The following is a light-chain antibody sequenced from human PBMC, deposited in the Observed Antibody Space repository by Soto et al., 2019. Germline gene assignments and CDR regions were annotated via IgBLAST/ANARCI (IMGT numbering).Light chain of an antibody. Sequence: QSVLTQPPSASGTPGQRVTISCSGSSSNIGSNTIHWYQQLPGTAPKLLIHSDDKLPSGVPDRFSGSKSGTSGSLAISGLKSGDEADYYCAAWDDSLNGFVFGAGTMVTVL. J-gene: IGLJ1*01. CDR3: AAWDDSLNGFV. CDR1: SSNIGSNT. V-gene: IGLV1-44*01. CDR2: SDD.